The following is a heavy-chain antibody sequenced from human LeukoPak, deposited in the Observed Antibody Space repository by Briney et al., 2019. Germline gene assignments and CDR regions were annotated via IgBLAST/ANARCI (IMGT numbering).Heavy chain of an antibody. Sequence: SETLSLTCAVSAYSISSDYYWGWIRHPPGKGLEWIGTIYHSGTTYYNPSLKSRVTISVDTSKNQFSLKLSSVTAADTAVYYCARESVSSGTNWCDPWGQGTLVTVSS. V-gene: IGHV4-38-2*02. J-gene: IGHJ5*02. D-gene: IGHD3-10*01. CDR3: ARESVSSGTNWCDP. CDR2: IYHSGTT. CDR1: AYSISSDYY.